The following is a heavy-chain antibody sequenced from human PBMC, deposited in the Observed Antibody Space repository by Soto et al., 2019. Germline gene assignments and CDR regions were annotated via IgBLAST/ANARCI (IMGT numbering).Heavy chain of an antibody. J-gene: IGHJ1*01. CDR3: VPYIPAVGTRYFQH. CDR2: VGTGGTA. Sequence: EVQLLESGGGLVQPGGSLRLSCAASGFTFSSYAMSWVRQAPGKGLEWVSAVGTGGTAYYADSVKGRFTISRDNSKNTLYLQMNSLRAEDTAVYYCVPYIPAVGTRYFQHWGQGTLVTVSS. CDR1: GFTFSSYA. D-gene: IGHD6-13*01. V-gene: IGHV3-23*01.